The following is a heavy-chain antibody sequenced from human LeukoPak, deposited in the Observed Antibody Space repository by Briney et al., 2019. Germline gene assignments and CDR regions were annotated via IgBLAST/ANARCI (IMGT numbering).Heavy chain of an antibody. D-gene: IGHD4-17*01. Sequence: GGSLRLTCAASAFTFSSYWMHWVRQAPGKGLVWVSRINSDGSTTTYADSVKGRFTISRDNSKNTLYLQMNSLRGEDTAVYYCAGAPVSNDYAFDYWGQGTLVTVSS. J-gene: IGHJ4*02. CDR2: INSDGSTT. CDR3: AGAPVSNDYAFDY. V-gene: IGHV3-74*01. CDR1: AFTFSSYW.